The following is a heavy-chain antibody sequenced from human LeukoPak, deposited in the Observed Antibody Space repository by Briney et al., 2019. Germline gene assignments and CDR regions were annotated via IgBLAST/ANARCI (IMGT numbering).Heavy chain of an antibody. J-gene: IGHJ2*01. V-gene: IGHV4-34*01. D-gene: IGHD5-24*01. CDR2: INHSGST. CDR1: GGSFSGYY. CDR3: ARGIWEMATIPYWYFDI. Sequence: SETLSLTCAVYGGSFSGYYWSWLRQPPGKGLEWIGEINHSGSTNYNPSLKSRVTISVDTSKNQFSLKLSSVTAADTALYYCARGIWEMATIPYWYFDIWGRGTLVTVSS.